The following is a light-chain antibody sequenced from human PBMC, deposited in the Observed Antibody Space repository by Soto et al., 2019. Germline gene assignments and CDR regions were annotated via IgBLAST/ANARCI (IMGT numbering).Light chain of an antibody. CDR2: VAS. CDR3: QQFNNWPHT. V-gene: IGKV3-15*01. J-gene: IGKJ2*01. Sequence: ELVLTQSPATLSVSPGKRATLSCRASQSVNQKLAWYQQKPAQAPSLLIYVASYRATGIPARFSGSRSGTEYTLTISNLQAEDFAVYYCQQFNNWPHTFGQGTKVDI. CDR1: QSVNQK.